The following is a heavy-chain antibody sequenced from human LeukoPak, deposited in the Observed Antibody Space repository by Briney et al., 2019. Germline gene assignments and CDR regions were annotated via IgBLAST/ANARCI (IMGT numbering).Heavy chain of an antibody. CDR1: GYTFTGYY. Sequence: ASVKVSCKASGYTFTGYYMHWVRQAPGQGLEWMGWMNPNSGGTNYAQKFQGRVTMTRDTSISTAYMELSRLRSAQTGVYYCAKGKSHGPDRGYWGQGTLVTVSS. D-gene: IGHD2-21*02. J-gene: IGHJ4*02. CDR3: AKGKSHGPDRGY. V-gene: IGHV1-2*02. CDR2: MNPNSGGT.